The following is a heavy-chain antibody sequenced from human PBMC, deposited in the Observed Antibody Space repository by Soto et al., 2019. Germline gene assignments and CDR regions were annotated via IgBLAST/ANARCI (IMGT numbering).Heavy chain of an antibody. V-gene: IGHV3-73*02. CDR1: GVTFSGSA. CDR3: TRQLVLGYYYYGMDV. CDR2: IRSKANSYAT. Sequence: EVQLVESGGGLVQPGGSLKLSCAASGVTFSGSAMHWVRQASGKGLEWVGRIRSKANSYATAYAASVKGRFTISRDDSKNTAYLQMNRLKTEDTDVYYCTRQLVLGYYYYGMDVWGQGTTVTVSS. J-gene: IGHJ6*02. D-gene: IGHD6-13*01.